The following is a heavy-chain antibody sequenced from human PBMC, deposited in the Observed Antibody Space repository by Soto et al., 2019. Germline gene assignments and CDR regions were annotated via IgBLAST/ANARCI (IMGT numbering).Heavy chain of an antibody. J-gene: IGHJ4*02. D-gene: IGHD6-19*01. CDR1: GGTCSSYA. CDR3: ARGGWEAVAAFGPFDY. V-gene: IGHV1-69*01. CDR2: IIPIFGTA. Sequence: QVQLVQSGAEVKKPGSSVKVSCKASGGTCSSYAISWVRQAPGQGLEWMGGIIPIFGTANYAQKFQGRVTITADESTSTAYMELSSLRSEDTAVYYCARGGWEAVAAFGPFDYWGQGTLVTVSS.